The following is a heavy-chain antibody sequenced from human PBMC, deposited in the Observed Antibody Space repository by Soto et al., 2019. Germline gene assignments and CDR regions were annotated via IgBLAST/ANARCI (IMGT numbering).Heavy chain of an antibody. CDR1: GFTFSNYG. Sequence: PGGSLRLSCAASGFTFSNYGMNWVRQAPGKGPEWLAVISYDGTTKHYADSVKGRFTISRDNLKNTLHLQINSLRGEDTAVYYCANSERDSSAYVGYFDYWGQGTLVTVSS. V-gene: IGHV3-30*18. CDR3: ANSERDSSAYVGYFDY. J-gene: IGHJ4*02. D-gene: IGHD3-22*01. CDR2: ISYDGTTK.